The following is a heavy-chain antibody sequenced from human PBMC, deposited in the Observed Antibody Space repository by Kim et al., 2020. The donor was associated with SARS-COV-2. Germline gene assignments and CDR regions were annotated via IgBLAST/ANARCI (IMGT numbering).Heavy chain of an antibody. V-gene: IGHV3-9*01. CDR3: AKGGTDDFWSVIYLDV. Sequence: GGSLRLSCAASGFTFGDYAMHWVRQAPGKGLEWVSGITWNSATTAYADSVKGRFTISRDNAKNSLSLQMNRLRPEDTALYYCAKGGTDDFWSVIYLDVWGQGTTVTVSS. CDR2: ITWNSATT. CDR1: GFTFGDYA. D-gene: IGHD3-3*01. J-gene: IGHJ6*02.